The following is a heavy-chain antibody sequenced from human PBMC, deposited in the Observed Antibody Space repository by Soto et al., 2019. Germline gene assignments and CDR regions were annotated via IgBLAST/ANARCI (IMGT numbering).Heavy chain of an antibody. D-gene: IGHD4-17*01. CDR2: ISYDGSNK. V-gene: IGHV3-30*14. CDR1: GFTFSRES. Sequence: GGSLXLSCAASGFTFSRESMHWVRQAPGKGLERVAVISYDGSNKYYADSVKGRFTISRDNSRNTLYLQMNSLRAEDTAVYYCARHYGDYRGNFDYWGQGTLVTVSS. CDR3: ARHYGDYRGNFDY. J-gene: IGHJ4*02.